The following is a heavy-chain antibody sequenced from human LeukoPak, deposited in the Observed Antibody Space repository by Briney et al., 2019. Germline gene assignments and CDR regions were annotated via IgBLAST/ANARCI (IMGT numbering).Heavy chain of an antibody. CDR3: ASGAYSFYYMDV. D-gene: IGHD5-18*01. CDR1: GGSISSYY. CDR2: IYYSGST. J-gene: IGHJ6*03. V-gene: IGHV4-59*07. Sequence: PSDTLSLTCAVSGGSISSYYWSWIRQPPGKGLEWIGYIYYSGSTNYNPSLKSRVTISVDTSKNQFSLKLTSVTAADTAVYYCASGAYSFYYMDVWGKGTTVTISS.